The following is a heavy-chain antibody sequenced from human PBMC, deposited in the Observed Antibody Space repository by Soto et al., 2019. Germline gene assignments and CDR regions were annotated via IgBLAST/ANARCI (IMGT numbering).Heavy chain of an antibody. CDR2: MNPNSGNT. CDR3: ARAHFPXPYDYVTGYYYYYGMDV. D-gene: IGHD3-16*01. Sequence: ASVKVSCKASGYTFTSYDINWVRQATGQGLEWMGWMNPNSGNTGYAQKFQGRVTMTRSTSISTAYMELSSLRSEDTAVYYCARAHFPXPYDYVTGYYYYYGMDVWGQGTTVTVSS. CDR1: GYTFTSYD. V-gene: IGHV1-8*01. J-gene: IGHJ6*02.